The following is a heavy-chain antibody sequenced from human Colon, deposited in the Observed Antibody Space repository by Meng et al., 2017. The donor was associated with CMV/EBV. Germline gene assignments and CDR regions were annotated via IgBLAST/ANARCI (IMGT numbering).Heavy chain of an antibody. CDR1: GESFSGYY. V-gene: IGHV4-34*01. CDR3: ARATKSSCWEVLDY. D-gene: IGHD2-2*01. Sequence: QVQLAQWGAGLLKPSETLSLPCAVYGESFSGYYWTWIRQPPGRGLEWIGESYYTGSTNYSPSLKSRVTISLDTSKNQFSLKLNSVTAADTAVYYCARATKSSCWEVLDYWGHGTLVTVSS. J-gene: IGHJ4*01. CDR2: SYYTGST.